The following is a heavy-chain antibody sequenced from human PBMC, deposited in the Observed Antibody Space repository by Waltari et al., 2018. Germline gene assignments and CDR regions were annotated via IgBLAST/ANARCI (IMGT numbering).Heavy chain of an antibody. J-gene: IGHJ5*02. D-gene: IGHD3-3*01. CDR3: ARGRDVFANFDYNWFDP. V-gene: IGHV1-8*02. CDR2: VNPNSGAT. CDR1: GYTFINHE. Sequence: QVQLLQSGAEVLRPGASVRVSCRASGYTFINHEINLVRQAAGQGLEWMGWVNPNSGATAYAQKFQGRITMTWDTSISTAYMELSNLRSDDTAVLYCARGRDVFANFDYNWFDPWGQGTLVTVSS.